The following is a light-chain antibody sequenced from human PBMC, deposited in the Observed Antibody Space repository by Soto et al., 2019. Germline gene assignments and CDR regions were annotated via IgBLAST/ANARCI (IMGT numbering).Light chain of an antibody. V-gene: IGKV2-30*01. CDR2: RVS. Sequence: DVVMTQSPLSLPVTLGQPASISCRSSQGLVFSDGNTYLSWFQQRPGQSPRRLIYRVSNRDSGVPDRFSGSGSGTDFTLKISRVEADDVGIYYGMQGAHWPMYTFGQGTKLEIK. CDR3: MQGAHWPMYT. J-gene: IGKJ2*01. CDR1: QGLVFSDGNTY.